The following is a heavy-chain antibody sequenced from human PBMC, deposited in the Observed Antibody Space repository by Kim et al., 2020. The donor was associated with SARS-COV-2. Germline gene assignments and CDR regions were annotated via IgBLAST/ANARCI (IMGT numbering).Heavy chain of an antibody. V-gene: IGHV3-11*06. Sequence: YANSVKGRLTTSRDNAKNSLYLQMNSLRAEDTAVYYCARNSSGYKYYFDYWGQGTLVTVSS. D-gene: IGHD3-22*01. CDR3: ARNSSGYKYYFDY. J-gene: IGHJ4*02.